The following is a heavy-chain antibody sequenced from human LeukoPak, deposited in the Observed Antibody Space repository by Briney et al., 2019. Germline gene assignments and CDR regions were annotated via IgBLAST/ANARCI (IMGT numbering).Heavy chain of an antibody. J-gene: IGHJ5*02. V-gene: IGHV3-23*01. CDR1: GLHFSRYA. CDR3: AKTAGSKGWFDP. Sequence: GGPVSLLCGLCGLHFSRYAVRGLREARGKAGEGVSAISGWGGRTYYADSVKGRFTIATANSKNTLNLQMNSLRAADTAVYYCAKTAGSKGWFDPWGQGTLVTVSS. CDR2: ISGWGGRT.